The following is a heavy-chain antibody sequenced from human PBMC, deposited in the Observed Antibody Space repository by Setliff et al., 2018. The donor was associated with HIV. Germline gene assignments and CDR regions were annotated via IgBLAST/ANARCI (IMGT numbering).Heavy chain of an antibody. J-gene: IGHJ5*02. CDR1: GDSASNSRYY. Sequence: SETLSLTCTVSGDSASNSRYYWAWIRQPPGKGLEYIGSIHYDERTYYNPSLKSRVTISLDTSKNQFSLNLSSVTAADTAVYYCARGGTSSNWFDPWGQGTLVTVSS. D-gene: IGHD1-26*01. V-gene: IGHV4-39*07. CDR2: IHYDERT. CDR3: ARGGTSSNWFDP.